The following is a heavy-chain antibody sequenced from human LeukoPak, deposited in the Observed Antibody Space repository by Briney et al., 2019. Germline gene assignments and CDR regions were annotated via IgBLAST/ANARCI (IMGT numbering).Heavy chain of an antibody. D-gene: IGHD1-26*01. CDR1: GFTFSNYW. CDR3: AREGLVATTSDTGFDY. CDR2: IKQDGREK. Sequence: PGGSLRLSCAASGFTFSNYWMTWVRQAPGKGLEWVANIKQDGREKYYVDSVKGRFTISRDNAKNSLYLQMNSLRAEDTAVYYCAREGLVATTSDTGFDYWGQGTLVTASS. V-gene: IGHV3-7*01. J-gene: IGHJ4*02.